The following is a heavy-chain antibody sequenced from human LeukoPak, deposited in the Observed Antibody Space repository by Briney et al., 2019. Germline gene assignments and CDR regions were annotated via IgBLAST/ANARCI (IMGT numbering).Heavy chain of an antibody. CDR3: AREGTHTSTWYHWFDP. Sequence: SETLSLTCTVSGYSISSDYYWAWIRQPPGQGLEWIGSMYYTGNSYRKPSLKSRVSLSLDTSKNQFSLKLSYVTAPDTAVYYCAREGTHTSTWYHWFDPWGQGTLVTVSA. CDR2: MYYTGNS. D-gene: IGHD6-13*01. CDR1: GYSISSDYY. V-gene: IGHV4-38-2*02. J-gene: IGHJ5*02.